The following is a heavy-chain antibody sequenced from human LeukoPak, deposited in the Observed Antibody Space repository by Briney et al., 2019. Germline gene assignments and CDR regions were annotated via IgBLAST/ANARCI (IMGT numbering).Heavy chain of an antibody. Sequence: SETLSLTCSVSGGSISRSSYYWGWIRQPSGKGLEWIGSIYYSGSTYYNPSLKSRVTISVDTSKNQFSLKLNSVTAADTAVYYCARSIEDIVVVVTTTDYYFYMDVWGKGTTVTVSS. CDR1: GGSISRSSYY. J-gene: IGHJ6*03. CDR3: ARSIEDIVVVVTTTDYYFYMDV. V-gene: IGHV4-39*01. CDR2: IYYSGST. D-gene: IGHD2-15*01.